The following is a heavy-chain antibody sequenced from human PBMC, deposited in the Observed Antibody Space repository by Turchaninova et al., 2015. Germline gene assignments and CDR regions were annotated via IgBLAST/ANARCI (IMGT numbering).Heavy chain of an antibody. CDR2: AGPEGGGT. J-gene: IGHJ1*01. V-gene: IGHV1-2*02. Sequence: QVQLVQSGAEVKKPGASVKVSCQTSGYTFTGYSIPWVRQAPGHGREWWGGAGPEGGGTSCAQDLRCRGPLSRDASITTASRDLSSLGSDDTAVYYWARDLSLCTGGDCVPTSEYFQHWGQGTLVAVSS. CDR1: GYTFTGYS. D-gene: IGHD2-21*02. CDR3: ARDLSLCTGGDCVPTSEYFQH.